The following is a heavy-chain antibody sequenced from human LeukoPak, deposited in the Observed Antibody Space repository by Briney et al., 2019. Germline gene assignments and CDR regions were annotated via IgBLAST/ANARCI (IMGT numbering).Heavy chain of an antibody. CDR2: ISYDGSNK. J-gene: IGHJ4*02. Sequence: PGGSLRLSCAASGFTFSSYAMHWVRQAPGKGLEWVAVISYDGSNKYYADSVKGRFTISRDNAKNSLYLQMNSLRAEDTAVYYCARGYVNDWHTSHWGQGILVTVSS. CDR1: GFTFSSYA. V-gene: IGHV3-30-3*01. D-gene: IGHD3-9*01. CDR3: ARGYVNDWHTSH.